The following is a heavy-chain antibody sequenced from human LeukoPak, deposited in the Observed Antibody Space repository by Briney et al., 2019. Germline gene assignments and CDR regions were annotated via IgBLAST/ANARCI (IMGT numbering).Heavy chain of an antibody. D-gene: IGHD1-26*01. CDR2: ISSSSSYI. CDR3: ARDLGLGRTYWYYFDY. CDR1: GFTFSRYS. Sequence: PGGSLRLSCAASGFTFSRYSMNWVRQAPGKGLEWVSSISSSSSYIYYADSVKGRFTISRDNAKNSLYLQMNSLRAEDTAVYYCARDLGLGRTYWYYFDYWGQGTLVTVSS. V-gene: IGHV3-21*01. J-gene: IGHJ4*02.